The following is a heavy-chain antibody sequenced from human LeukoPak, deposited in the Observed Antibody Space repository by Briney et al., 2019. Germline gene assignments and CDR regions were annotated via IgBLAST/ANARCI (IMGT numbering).Heavy chain of an antibody. D-gene: IGHD2-2*01. V-gene: IGHV3-23*01. Sequence: GGSLRLSCVASGFSFNNFGMSWVRQAPGKGLEWVSSISGTGGSTHYADSVKGRFTISRDRSKNTLYLQMHSLRAEDTAVYYCAKDAFCTSTNCYASYFDYWGQGTLVTVSS. CDR1: GFSFNNFG. J-gene: IGHJ4*02. CDR2: ISGTGGST. CDR3: AKDAFCTSTNCYASYFDY.